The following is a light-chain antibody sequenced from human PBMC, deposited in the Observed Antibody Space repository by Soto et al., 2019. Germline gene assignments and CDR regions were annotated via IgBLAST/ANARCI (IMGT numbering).Light chain of an antibody. CDR1: QSISSA. V-gene: IGKV3-11*01. J-gene: IGKJ4*01. CDR3: QKRSDWLT. CDR2: DAS. Sequence: EIVLTQSPATLSLSPGDRAILSCGASQSISSALAWYQQKPGQAPRLLIYDASDRATGIPARFSGSRSGTDFTLTISSLEPEDFAVYYCQKRSDWLTFGGGTKVDIK.